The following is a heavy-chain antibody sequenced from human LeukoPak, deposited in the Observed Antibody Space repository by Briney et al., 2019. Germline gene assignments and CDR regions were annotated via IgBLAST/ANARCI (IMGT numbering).Heavy chain of an antibody. CDR2: ISYDGSNK. Sequence: GGSLRLSCAASGFTFSSYAMHWVRQAPGKGLEWVAVISYDGSNKYYADSVKGRFTISRDNAKNSLYLQMNSLRDEDTAVYYRATRVYYDFWSGYYNYGMDVWGQGTTVTVSS. J-gene: IGHJ6*02. D-gene: IGHD3-3*01. CDR3: ATRVYYDFWSGYYNYGMDV. V-gene: IGHV3-30*04. CDR1: GFTFSSYA.